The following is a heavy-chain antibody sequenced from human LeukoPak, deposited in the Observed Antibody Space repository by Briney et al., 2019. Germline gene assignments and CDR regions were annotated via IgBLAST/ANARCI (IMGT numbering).Heavy chain of an antibody. CDR2: IYYSGST. J-gene: IGHJ4*02. CDR3: ARGPFGYSSSWYEDY. D-gene: IGHD6-13*01. Sequence: SETLSLTCTVSGGSISSYYWSWIRQPPGKGLELIGYIYYSGSTNYNPSLKSRVTISVDTSKNQFSLKLSSVTAADTAVYYCARGPFGYSSSWYEDYWGQGTLVTVSS. V-gene: IGHV4-59*01. CDR1: GGSISSYY.